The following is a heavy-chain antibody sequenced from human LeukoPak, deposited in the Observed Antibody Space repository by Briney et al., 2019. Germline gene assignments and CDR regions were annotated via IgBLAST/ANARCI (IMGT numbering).Heavy chain of an antibody. CDR3: ARLVVVVPAAIGLWPSMFFDY. J-gene: IGHJ4*02. D-gene: IGHD2-2*02. V-gene: IGHV3-15*01. Sequence: GGSLRLSCAASGFTFSNAWMSWVRQAPGKGLEWVGRIKSKTDGGTTDYAAPVKGRFTISRDDSKNTLYLQMNSLKTEDTAVYYCARLVVVVPAAIGLWPSMFFDYWGQGTLVTVSS. CDR2: IKSKTDGGTT. CDR1: GFTFSNAW.